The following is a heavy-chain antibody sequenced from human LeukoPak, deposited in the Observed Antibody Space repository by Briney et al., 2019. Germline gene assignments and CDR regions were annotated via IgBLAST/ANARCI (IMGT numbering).Heavy chain of an antibody. CDR1: GFTFSNYA. Sequence: PGGSLRLSCAASGFTFSNYAMNWVRQAPGKGLEWVSSISSSSSYIYYADSVKGRFTISRDNAKNSLYLQMNSLRAEDTAVYYCARIDTYYYDSSGYYPDYWGQGTLVTVSS. V-gene: IGHV3-21*01. CDR2: ISSSSSYI. CDR3: ARIDTYYYDSSGYYPDY. J-gene: IGHJ4*02. D-gene: IGHD3-22*01.